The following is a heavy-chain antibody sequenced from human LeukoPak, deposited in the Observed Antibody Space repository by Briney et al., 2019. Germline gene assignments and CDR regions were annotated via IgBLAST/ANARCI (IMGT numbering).Heavy chain of an antibody. CDR3: ASSLSYYYYGMDV. CDR1: GGSISSYY. Sequence: PSETLSLTCTVSGGSISSYYWSWIRQPAGKGLDWIGRIYTSGSTNYNPSLKSRVTMSVDTSKNQFSLKLSSVTAADTAVYYCASSLSYYYYGMDVWGQGTTVTVSS. V-gene: IGHV4-4*07. CDR2: IYTSGST. J-gene: IGHJ6*02.